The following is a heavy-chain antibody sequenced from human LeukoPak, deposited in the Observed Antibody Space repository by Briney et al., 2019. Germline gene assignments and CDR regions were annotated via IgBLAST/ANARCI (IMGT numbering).Heavy chain of an antibody. D-gene: IGHD2-2*01. CDR1: GGSLSSYC. CDR3: ARNLLPAAKGAFDI. CDR2: INTSGST. Sequence: PSETLSLTCTVSGGSLSSYCWSWIRQPAGKGLEWIGRINTSGSTNYNPSLKSRVTMSVDTSKKQFSLKLSSVTAADTAVYYCARNLLPAAKGAFDIWGQGTLVTVSS. J-gene: IGHJ3*02. V-gene: IGHV4-4*07.